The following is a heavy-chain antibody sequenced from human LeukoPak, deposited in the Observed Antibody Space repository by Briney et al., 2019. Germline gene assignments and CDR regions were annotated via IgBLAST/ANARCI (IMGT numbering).Heavy chain of an antibody. CDR3: ARDPGARYYDSSAGSLDI. V-gene: IGHV3-48*01. CDR2: ISSSSSTI. Sequence: GGSLRLSCAASGFTFSSYSMNWVRQAPGKGLEWVSYISSSSSTIYYADSVKGRFTISRDNAKNSLYLQMNSLRAEDTAVYYCARDPGARYYDSSAGSLDIWGQGTMVTVSS. J-gene: IGHJ3*02. D-gene: IGHD3-22*01. CDR1: GFTFSSYS.